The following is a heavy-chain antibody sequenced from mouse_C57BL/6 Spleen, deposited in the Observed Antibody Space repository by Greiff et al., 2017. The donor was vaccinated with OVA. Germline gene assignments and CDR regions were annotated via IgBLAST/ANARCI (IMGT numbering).Heavy chain of an antibody. CDR3: ARHYGSSLRGVVWYFDV. D-gene: IGHD1-1*01. Sequence: EVMLVESGGGLVKPGGSLKLSCAASGFTFSSYTMSWVRQTPEKRLEWVATISGGGGNTYYPDSVKGRFTISRDNAKNTLYLQMSSLRSEDTALYYCARHYGSSLRGVVWYFDVWGTGTTVTVSS. CDR1: GFTFSSYT. CDR2: ISGGGGNT. V-gene: IGHV5-9*01. J-gene: IGHJ1*03.